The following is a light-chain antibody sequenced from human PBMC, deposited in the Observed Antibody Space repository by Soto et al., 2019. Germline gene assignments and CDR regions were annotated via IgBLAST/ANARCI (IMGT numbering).Light chain of an antibody. CDR1: QGISSA. CDR2: DVS. V-gene: IGKV1-13*02. Sequence: AIQLTQSPSSLSASVGDRVTITCRASQGISSALAWYQQKPGKSPNLLIYDVSSLESGVPSRFSGSGSGTEFTLTIRSLQPEDFATYYCQQCTTSPALTLGGGTKVEIK. J-gene: IGKJ4*01. CDR3: QQCTTSPALT.